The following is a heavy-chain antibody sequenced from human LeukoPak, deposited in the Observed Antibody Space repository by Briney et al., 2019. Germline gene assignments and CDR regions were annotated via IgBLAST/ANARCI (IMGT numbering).Heavy chain of an antibody. CDR1: GGSFSGYY. V-gene: IGHV4-34*01. D-gene: IGHD3-10*01. CDR3: ARGPRGTYGSGRGNDY. J-gene: IGHJ4*02. CDR2: INHSGST. Sequence: SETLSLTCAVYGGSFSGYYWSWIRQPPGKGLEWIGEINHSGSTNYNPSLKSRVTISADTSKNQFSLKLSSVTAADTAVYYCARGPRGTYGSGRGNDYWGQGTLVTVSS.